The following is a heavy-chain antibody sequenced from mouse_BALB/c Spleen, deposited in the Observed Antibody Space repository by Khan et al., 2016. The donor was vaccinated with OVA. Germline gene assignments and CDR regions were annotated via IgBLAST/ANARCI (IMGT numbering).Heavy chain of an antibody. CDR1: GFSLTSYG. CDR3: AEYDGNYGGYIDV. J-gene: IGHJ1*01. V-gene: IGHV2-9*02. D-gene: IGHD2-1*01. CDR2: IWAGGST. Sequence: VQLVESGPAIVAPSQSLSITCTVSGFSLTSYGVHWVRQPPGKGLEWLGVIWAGGSTNYNSALMSRLSISKDNSKSQVFLQMNSLQTADTAMYYCAEYDGNYGGYIDVWGAGTTVTVSS.